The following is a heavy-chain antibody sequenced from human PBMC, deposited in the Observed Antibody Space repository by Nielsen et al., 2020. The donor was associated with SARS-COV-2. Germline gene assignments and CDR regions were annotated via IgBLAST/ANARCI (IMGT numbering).Heavy chain of an antibody. CDR1: GFTFSDYA. CDR3: ARGIEITMIVVVITTYFDY. Sequence: SLKISCAPSGFTFSDYAMHWVRQRPGKGLEWVSSISWNSDSLGYADSVKGRFTISRDNAKNSLYLQMNSLRAEDTAVYYCARGIEITMIVVVITTYFDYWGQGTLVTVSS. J-gene: IGHJ4*02. CDR2: ISWNSDSL. V-gene: IGHV3-9*01. D-gene: IGHD3-22*01.